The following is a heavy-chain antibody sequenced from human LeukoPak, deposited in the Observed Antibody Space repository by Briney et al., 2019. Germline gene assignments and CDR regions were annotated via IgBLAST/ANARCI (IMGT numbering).Heavy chain of an antibody. D-gene: IGHD3-22*01. V-gene: IGHV4-31*03. CDR3: ARDLRPNYYDSSGYYRDAFDI. CDR2: IYYSGST. Sequence: SQTLSLTCTVSGGSISSGGYYWSWIRQHPGKGLEWIGYIYYSGSTYYNPSLKSRVTISVDTSKNQFSLKLSSVTAADTAVYYSARDLRPNYYDSSGYYRDAFDIWGQGTMVTVSS. CDR1: GGSISSGGYY. J-gene: IGHJ3*02.